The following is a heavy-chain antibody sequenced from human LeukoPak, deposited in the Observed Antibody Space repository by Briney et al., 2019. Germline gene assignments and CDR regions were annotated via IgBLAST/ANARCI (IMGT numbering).Heavy chain of an antibody. CDR1: GFTVSSNS. J-gene: IGHJ4*02. CDR2: VSGTGSNT. V-gene: IGHV3-23*01. CDR3: AKWNGYADY. Sequence: GGSLRLSCTVSGFTVSSNSMSWVRQAPGKGLEWVSGVSGTGSNTYYLDSVKGRFTISRDNSKNTVYLQMNSLRAEDSALYYCAKWNGYADYWGRGTLVTVSS. D-gene: IGHD5-12*01.